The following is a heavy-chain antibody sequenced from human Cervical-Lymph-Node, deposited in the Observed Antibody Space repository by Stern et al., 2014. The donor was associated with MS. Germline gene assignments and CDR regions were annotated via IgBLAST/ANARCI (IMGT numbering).Heavy chain of an antibody. Sequence: EMQLVESGGGLVQPGGSLRLSCAASGFTFSNYWMAWVRQAPGKGLEWVANIKKDGTEKYYVGSVKGRFTISRDNAKNSLSLEMNSLRAEDTAVYYCATSPSSGTYVTRIFPDYWGQGTLVTVSS. D-gene: IGHD1-14*01. V-gene: IGHV3-7*01. CDR3: ATSPSSGTYVTRIFPDY. J-gene: IGHJ4*02. CDR1: GFTFSNYW. CDR2: IKKDGTEK.